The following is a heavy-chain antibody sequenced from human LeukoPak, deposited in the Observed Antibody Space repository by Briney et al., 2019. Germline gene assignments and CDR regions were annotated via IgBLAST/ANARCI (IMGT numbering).Heavy chain of an antibody. D-gene: IGHD4-11*01. CDR3: AAPHDYSTPFYL. CDR1: GYTFTSYD. J-gene: IGHJ4*02. V-gene: IGHV1-2*02. Sequence: ASVKVSCKASGYTFTSYDINWVRQATGQGLEWMGWIDPNSGATNYAPKFQGRVTMTRDTSIATVYMELTSLRSDDTAVFYCAAPHDYSTPFYLWGQGTLVTVSS. CDR2: IDPNSGAT.